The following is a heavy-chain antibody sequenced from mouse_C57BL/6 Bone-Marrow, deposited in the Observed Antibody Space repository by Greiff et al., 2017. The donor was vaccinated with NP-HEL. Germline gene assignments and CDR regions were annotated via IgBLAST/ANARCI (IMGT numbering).Heavy chain of an antibody. CDR3: GRRWANYYGSRSAWFAY. CDR1: GFTFSSYG. J-gene: IGHJ3*01. D-gene: IGHD1-1*01. Sequence: VQLKESGGDLVKPGGSLKLSCAASGFTFSSYGMSWVRQTPDKRLEWVATISSGGSYTYYPDSVKGRFTISRDNAKNTLYLQMSSLKSEDTAMYYYGRRWANYYGSRSAWFAYWGQGTLVTVSA. CDR2: ISSGGSYT. V-gene: IGHV5-6*01.